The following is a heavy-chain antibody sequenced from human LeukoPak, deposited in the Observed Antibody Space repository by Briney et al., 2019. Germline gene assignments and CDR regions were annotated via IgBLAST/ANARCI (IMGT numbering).Heavy chain of an antibody. J-gene: IGHJ4*02. V-gene: IGHV4-34*01. CDR2: INHSGST. CDR3: AREAYDYVWGSYRDSSNPFDY. D-gene: IGHD3-16*02. CDR1: GGSFSGYY. Sequence: SETLSLTCAVYGGSFSGYYWSWIRQPPGKGLEWIGEINHSGSTNYNPSLKSRVTISVDTSKNQFSLKLSSVTAADTAVYYCAREAYDYVWGSYRDSSNPFDYWGQGTLVTVSS.